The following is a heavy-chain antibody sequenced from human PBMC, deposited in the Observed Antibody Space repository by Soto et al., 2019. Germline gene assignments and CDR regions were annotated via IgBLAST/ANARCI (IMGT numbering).Heavy chain of an antibody. CDR3: AGAIDF. V-gene: IGHV3-48*02. CDR2: IGGSGSAI. CDR1: GFTFSTYA. Sequence: EVQLVESGGGLVQPGGSLSLSCAGSGFTFSTYAMNWVRQAPGKGLEWVAYIGGSGSAIFYADSVKGRFTISRDNAKNSLYLLMNSLRDEDTAVYYCAGAIDFWGRGTLVTVSS. J-gene: IGHJ4*02.